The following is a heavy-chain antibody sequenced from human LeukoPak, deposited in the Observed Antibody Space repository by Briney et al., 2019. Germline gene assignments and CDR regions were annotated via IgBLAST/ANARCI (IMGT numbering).Heavy chain of an antibody. CDR3: ARQNYYYDSSGYYSGYFDY. CDR1: GGSISSSSYY. D-gene: IGHD3-22*01. Sequence: PSETLSLTCTVSGGSISSSSYYWGWIRQPPGKGLEWIGSIYYSGSTYYNPSIKSRVTISVDTSKNQFSLKLSSVTAADTAVYYCARQNYYYDSSGYYSGYFDYWGQGTLVTVSS. V-gene: IGHV4-39*01. J-gene: IGHJ4*02. CDR2: IYYSGST.